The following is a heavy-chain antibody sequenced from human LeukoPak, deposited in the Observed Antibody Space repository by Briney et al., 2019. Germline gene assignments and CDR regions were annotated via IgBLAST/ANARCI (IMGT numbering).Heavy chain of an antibody. Sequence: GGSLRLSCAASGFTFSSYGMHWVRQAPGKGLEWVAVIWYDGSNKHYADSVKGRFTISRDNSKNTLYLQMNSLRAEDTAVYYCAKDTEHSSGWYGIGYWGQGTLVTVSS. CDR2: IWYDGSNK. J-gene: IGHJ4*02. CDR3: AKDTEHSSGWYGIGY. V-gene: IGHV3-33*06. D-gene: IGHD6-19*01. CDR1: GFTFSSYG.